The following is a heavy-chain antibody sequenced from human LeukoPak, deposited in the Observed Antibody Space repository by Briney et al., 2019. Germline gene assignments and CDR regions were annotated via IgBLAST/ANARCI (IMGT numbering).Heavy chain of an antibody. CDR2: IYYSGST. V-gene: IGHV4-31*03. D-gene: IGHD3-22*01. CDR1: GGSISSGGYY. CDR3: ARGDYYDSSGITN. Sequence: SETLSLTCTVSGGSISSGGYYWSWIRQHPGKGLEWIGYIYYSGSTYYNPSLKSRVTISVDMSKNQFSLKLSSVTAADTAVYYCARGDYYDSSGITNWGQGTLVTVSS. J-gene: IGHJ4*02.